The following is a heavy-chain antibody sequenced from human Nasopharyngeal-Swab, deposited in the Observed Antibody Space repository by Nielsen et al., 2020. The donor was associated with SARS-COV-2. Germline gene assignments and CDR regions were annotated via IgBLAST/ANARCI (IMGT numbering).Heavy chain of an antibody. V-gene: IGHV5-51*01. CDR2: IYPRDSDT. CDR3: VRPEGVATNSKYYFQYGMDV. Sequence: KVSCKAYGGTFTTYTISWVRQSPGQGLEWMGIIYPRDSDTRYSPSFQGQVTISADKSIGTAYLQWSSLKASDTAMYYCVRPEGVATNSKYYFQYGMDVWGQGTTVTVSS. J-gene: IGHJ6*02. D-gene: IGHD5-12*01. CDR1: GGTFTTYT.